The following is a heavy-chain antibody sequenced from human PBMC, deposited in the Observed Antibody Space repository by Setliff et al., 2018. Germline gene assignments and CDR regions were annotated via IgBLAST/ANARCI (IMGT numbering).Heavy chain of an antibody. CDR2: ISWNSGIV. Sequence: GGSLRLSCAASGFTFDDYAMHWVRQAPGKGLEWVSGISWNSGIVAYADSVKGRFTISRDNSKNTLYLQMNSLRAEDTAVYSCARNPPTMVRGVIYYYFDYWGQGTLVTVSS. V-gene: IGHV3-9*01. D-gene: IGHD3-10*01. CDR3: ARNPPTMVRGVIYYYFDY. J-gene: IGHJ4*02. CDR1: GFTFDDYA.